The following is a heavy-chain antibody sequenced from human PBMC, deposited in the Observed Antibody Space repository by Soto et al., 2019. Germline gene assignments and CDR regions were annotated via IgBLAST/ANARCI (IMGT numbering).Heavy chain of an antibody. CDR3: ARRGALLWFGFYGMDV. D-gene: IGHD3-10*01. CDR1: GGSFSGYY. J-gene: IGHJ6*02. CDR2: INHSGST. Sequence: QVQLQQWGAGLLKPSETLSLTCAVYGGSFSGYYWSWIRQPPGKGLEWIGEINHSGSTNYNPSLKSRVTISVDTSKNQFSLKLSSVTAADTAVYYCARRGALLWFGFYGMDVWGQGTTVTVSS. V-gene: IGHV4-34*01.